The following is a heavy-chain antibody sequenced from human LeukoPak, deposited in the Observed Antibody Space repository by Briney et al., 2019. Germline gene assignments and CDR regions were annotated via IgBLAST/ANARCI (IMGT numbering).Heavy chain of an antibody. CDR2: ISYDGSNK. Sequence: PGGSLRLSCAASGFTFSSYAMHWVRQAPGKGLEWVAVISYDGSNKYYADSVKGRFTISRDNSKNTLYLQMNSLRAEDTAVYYCARATQPSDWLLAFDYWGQGTLVTVSS. J-gene: IGHJ4*02. D-gene: IGHD3-9*01. CDR3: ARATQPSDWLLAFDY. CDR1: GFTFSSYA. V-gene: IGHV3-30-3*01.